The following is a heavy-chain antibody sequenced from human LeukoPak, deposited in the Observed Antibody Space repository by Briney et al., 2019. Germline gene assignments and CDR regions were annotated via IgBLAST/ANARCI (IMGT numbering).Heavy chain of an antibody. CDR2: INGEGGNT. Sequence: QPGGSLRLSCAASGFTFSSYWMLWVCQAPGKGLVWVSPINGEGGNTTCADCVKGRFTISRDNAKNTLYLQMNSMSDEDTAVYHCARCKSGCSADAFDIWGQGTMVTVSS. J-gene: IGHJ3*02. CDR1: GFTFSSYW. CDR3: ARCKSGCSADAFDI. D-gene: IGHD4/OR15-4a*01. V-gene: IGHV3-74*03.